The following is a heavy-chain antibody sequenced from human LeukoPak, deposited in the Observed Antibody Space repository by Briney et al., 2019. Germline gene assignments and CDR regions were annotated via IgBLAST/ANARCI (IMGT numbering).Heavy chain of an antibody. D-gene: IGHD6-13*01. CDR2: IVVGSGNT. J-gene: IGHJ5*02. V-gene: IGHV1-58*02. CDR1: GFTFTSSA. CDR3: ARDKDRAAAGTGNWFDP. Sequence: SVKVSCKASGFTFTSSAMQWVRQARGQRLEWIGWIVVGSGNTNYAQKFQERVTITRDMSTSTAYMELSSLRSEDTAVYYCARDKDRAAAGTGNWFDPWGQGTLVTVSS.